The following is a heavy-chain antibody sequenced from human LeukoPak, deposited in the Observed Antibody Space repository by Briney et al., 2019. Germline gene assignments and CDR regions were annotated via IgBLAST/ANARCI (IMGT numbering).Heavy chain of an antibody. V-gene: IGHV3-20*01. Sequence: GGSLRLSCAASGFTFDDYGMSWVRQAPGKGLEWVSGINWNGGSTGYADSVKGRFTISRDNAKNSLYLQMNSLRAEDTALYHCARANLWSGPGENYYYMDVWGKGTTVTVSS. CDR2: INWNGGST. CDR3: ARANLWSGPGENYYYMDV. CDR1: GFTFDDYG. J-gene: IGHJ6*03. D-gene: IGHD3-3*01.